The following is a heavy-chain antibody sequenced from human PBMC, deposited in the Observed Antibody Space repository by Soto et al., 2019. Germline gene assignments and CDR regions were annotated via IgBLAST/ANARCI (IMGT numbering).Heavy chain of an antibody. Sequence: PSETLSLTCTVSGGSISSGGYYWSWIRQHPGKGLEWIGYIYYSGSTYYNPSLKSRVTISVDTSKNQFSLKLSSVTAADTAVYYCARVGRDFSHGMDVWGQGTTVTVSS. J-gene: IGHJ6*02. CDR3: ARVGRDFSHGMDV. CDR2: IYYSGST. CDR1: GGSISSGGYY. D-gene: IGHD3-3*01. V-gene: IGHV4-31*03.